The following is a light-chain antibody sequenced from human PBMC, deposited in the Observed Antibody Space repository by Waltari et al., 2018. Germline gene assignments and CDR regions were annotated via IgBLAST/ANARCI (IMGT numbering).Light chain of an antibody. CDR1: QSLSSTY. V-gene: IGKV3-20*01. CDR3: QQFGSAPPVT. J-gene: IGKJ4*01. CDR2: GAS. Sequence: EIVLTQSPGTLSLSPGERATLSCRASQSLSSTYLAWYQQRPGQAPRLLSYGASIRATGIPDRFSGSGSGTDFTLTISRLEPEDFAVYYCQQFGSAPPVTFGGGTKVEIK.